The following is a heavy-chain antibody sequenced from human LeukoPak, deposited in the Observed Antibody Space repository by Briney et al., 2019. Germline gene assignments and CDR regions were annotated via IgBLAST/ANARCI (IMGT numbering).Heavy chain of an antibody. CDR3: ARQQYGAYDYDY. D-gene: IGHD3-16*01. CDR1: GFTFSSYT. J-gene: IGHJ4*02. Sequence: TGGSLTLSCAASGFTFSSYTMSWVRQAPGQGLEWVSSINDNSEYIYYANSVKGRFTVSRDNAKNSLFLHMNSLRAEDTAVYYCARQQYGAYDYDYWGQGTLVTVSS. V-gene: IGHV3-21*01. CDR2: INDNSEYI.